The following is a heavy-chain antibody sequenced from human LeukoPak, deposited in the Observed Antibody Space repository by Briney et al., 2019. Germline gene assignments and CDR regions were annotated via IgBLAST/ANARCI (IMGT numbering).Heavy chain of an antibody. D-gene: IGHD3-22*01. CDR2: INPNRGGT. J-gene: IGHJ3*02. CDR1: GYTFTGYY. V-gene: IGHV1-2*06. CDR3: AKDRMYYYDSGGYPDAFDI. Sequence: ASVKVSCKASGYTFTGYYMHWVRQAPGQGPEWMGRINPNRGGTNYARKFQGRVTMTRDTSINTAYMELSGLRSDDTAVYYCAKDRMYYYDSGGYPDAFDIWGQGTLVIVSS.